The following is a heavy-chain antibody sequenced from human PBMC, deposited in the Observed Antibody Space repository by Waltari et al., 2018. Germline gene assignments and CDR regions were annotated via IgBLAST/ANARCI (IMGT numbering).Heavy chain of an antibody. D-gene: IGHD3-10*01. CDR2: ISYDGNNG. Sequence: VQLVGSGGGVVQPGRSLRPSCAAPGFPLTRYTVDWVGQAPGKGLEWVAVISYDGNNGYYTDSVKGRFTISRDNSKNTLYLQMSSLTFEDTAVYYCARDANYDSGTYWAHNWFDTWGQGTLVTVSS. V-gene: IGHV3-30*10. CDR1: GFPLTRYT. J-gene: IGHJ5*02. CDR3: ARDANYDSGTYWAHNWFDT.